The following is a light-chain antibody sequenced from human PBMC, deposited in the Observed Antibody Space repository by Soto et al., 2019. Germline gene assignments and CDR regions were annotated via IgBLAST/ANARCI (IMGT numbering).Light chain of an antibody. V-gene: IGLV2-14*01. CDR2: GVT. J-gene: IGLJ1*01. CDR3: SSFPTRFLYV. CDR1: GSDIGAYNY. Sequence: SVLTQPASVSGSPGQSITISCTGSGSDIGAYNYVSWYQQHPGKAPKLLIHGVTRRPSGVSSRFSASKSAYTASLTISGSQAEDEANYYGSSFPTRFLYVFGPGTKGTVL.